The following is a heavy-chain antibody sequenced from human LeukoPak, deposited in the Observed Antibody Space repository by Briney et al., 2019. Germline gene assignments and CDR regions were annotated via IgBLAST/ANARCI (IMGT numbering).Heavy chain of an antibody. CDR2: IYYSGST. CDR3: ARGYLSGYSYGLTLFDY. J-gene: IGHJ4*02. D-gene: IGHD5-18*01. V-gene: IGHV4-59*12. CDR1: GGSISSYY. Sequence: SETLSLTCTVSGGSISSYYWSWIRQPPGKGLEWIGYIYYSGSTNYNPSLKSRVTISVDTSKNQFSLKLSSVTAADTAVYYCARGYLSGYSYGLTLFDYWGQGTLVTVSS.